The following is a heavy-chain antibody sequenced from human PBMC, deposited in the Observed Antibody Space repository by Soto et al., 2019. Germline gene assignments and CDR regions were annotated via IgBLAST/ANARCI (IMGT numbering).Heavy chain of an antibody. CDR3: ARFGQGLSIDY. Sequence: QVQLVESGGGVVQPGRSLRLSCAASGFTFSSYAMHWVRQAPGKGLEWVAVISYDGSNKYYAASVKGRFTISRDNSKNTLYLQMNSLRAEDTAVYYCARFGQGLSIDYWGQGTLVTVSS. CDR1: GFTFSSYA. CDR2: ISYDGSNK. V-gene: IGHV3-30-3*01. D-gene: IGHD6-19*01. J-gene: IGHJ4*02.